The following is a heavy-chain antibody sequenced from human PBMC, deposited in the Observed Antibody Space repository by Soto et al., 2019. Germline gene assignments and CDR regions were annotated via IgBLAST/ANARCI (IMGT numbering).Heavy chain of an antibody. J-gene: IGHJ6*02. CDR1: GYTFNICG. V-gene: IGHV1-18*01. Sequence: GASVKVSCKTSGYTFNICGLSWVQQAPGQGLEWMGWISGYNGDTNYSQKFQGRVTITRDTSASTAYVELSSLRSEDTAVYYCARGHSSSWYFDDYYYYGMDVWGQGTTVTVSS. CDR2: ISGYNGDT. D-gene: IGHD6-13*01. CDR3: ARGHSSSWYFDDYYYYGMDV.